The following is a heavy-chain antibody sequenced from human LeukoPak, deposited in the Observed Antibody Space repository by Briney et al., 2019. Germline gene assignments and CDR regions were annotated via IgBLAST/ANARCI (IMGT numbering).Heavy chain of an antibody. CDR3: ARDPGFLDRFDY. J-gene: IGHJ4*02. CDR2: ISYDGSNK. V-gene: IGHV3-30-3*01. Sequence: GGSLRLSCAASGFTFSSYAMHWVRQAPGKGLEWVAVISYDGSNKYYADSVKGRFTISRDNSKNTLYLQMNSLRAEDTAVYYCARDPGFLDRFDYWGQGTLVTVS. D-gene: IGHD3/OR15-3a*01. CDR1: GFTFSSYA.